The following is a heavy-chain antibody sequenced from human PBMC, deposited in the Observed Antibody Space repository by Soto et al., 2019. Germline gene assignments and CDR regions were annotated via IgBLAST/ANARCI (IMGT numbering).Heavy chain of an antibody. Sequence: QVQLVQSGAEVKKPGSSVKVSCKAPGGTFSSYAISWVRQAPGQGLEWMGGIIPIFGTANYAQKFQGRVTITADESASTGYVELSSLRSEDTAVYYCARSQGGSSSLDIYYYSYYGMDVWGQGTTGTVSS. CDR2: IIPIFGTA. CDR1: GGTFSSYA. D-gene: IGHD2-15*01. V-gene: IGHV1-69*01. CDR3: ARSQGGSSSLDIYYYSYYGMDV. J-gene: IGHJ6*02.